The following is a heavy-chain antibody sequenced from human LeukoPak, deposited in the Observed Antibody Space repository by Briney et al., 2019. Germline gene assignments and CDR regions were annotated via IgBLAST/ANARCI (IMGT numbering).Heavy chain of an antibody. J-gene: IGHJ4*02. CDR3: ARVMGNYASDY. CDR1: GFSFSDYY. CDR2: ISSSGDTM. D-gene: IGHD1-7*01. Sequence: KSGGSLRLSCAAFGFSFSDYYMSWIRQAPGKGLEWVSYISSSGDTMSYADSVKGRFTISRDNAKNSLYLQMSSLRAEDAAIYYCARVMGNYASDYWGQGALVTVSS. V-gene: IGHV3-11*04.